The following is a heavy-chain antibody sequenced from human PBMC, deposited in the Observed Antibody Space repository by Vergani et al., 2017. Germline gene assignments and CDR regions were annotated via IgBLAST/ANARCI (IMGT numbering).Heavy chain of an antibody. CDR2: IKQDGSEK. CDR3: ARALDSWYGNYDYYMDV. CDR1: GFTFSSYW. V-gene: IGHV3-7*01. D-gene: IGHD6-13*01. Sequence: EVQLVESGGGLVQPGGSLRLSCAASGFTFSSYWMSWVRQAPGKGLEWVANIKQDGSEKYYVDSVKGRFTISRDNAKNSLYLQMNSLRAEDTAVYYCARALDSWYGNYDYYMDVWGKGTTVTVSS. J-gene: IGHJ6*03.